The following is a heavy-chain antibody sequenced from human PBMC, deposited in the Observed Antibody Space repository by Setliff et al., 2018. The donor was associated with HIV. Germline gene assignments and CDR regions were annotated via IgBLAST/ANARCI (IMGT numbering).Heavy chain of an antibody. CDR2: TSYDGNIK. Sequence: GESLKISCAASGFSFSTSAMHWVRQAPGKGLEWVAVTSYDGNIKYYADSVKGRFTISRDNSKNTLYVQMNSLRAGDTAVYYSARDPTYYYDTSGPYDAFDIWGQGTMVTVSS. V-gene: IGHV3-30*04. CDR3: ARDPTYYYDTSGPYDAFDI. D-gene: IGHD3-22*01. J-gene: IGHJ3*02. CDR1: GFSFSTSA.